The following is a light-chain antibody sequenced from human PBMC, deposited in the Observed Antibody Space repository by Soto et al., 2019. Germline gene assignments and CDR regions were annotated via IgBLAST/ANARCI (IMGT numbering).Light chain of an antibody. CDR1: QSIVANY. CDR2: GVS. J-gene: IGKJ1*01. V-gene: IGKV3-20*01. Sequence: EIVLTQSPGTLSSSPGEGATLSCRASQSIVANYLAWYQQKPGQSPRLLIYGVSSRATGIPDRFSGSGSRTDFTLTINRLEPEDSAVYYCQQYGSSPGTFGQGTKVEIK. CDR3: QQYGSSPGT.